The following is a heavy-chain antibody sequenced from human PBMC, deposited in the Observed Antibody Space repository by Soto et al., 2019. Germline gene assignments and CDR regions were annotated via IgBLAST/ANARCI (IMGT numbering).Heavy chain of an antibody. CDR1: GYTFTNYG. D-gene: IGHD2-15*01. V-gene: IGHV1-18*01. J-gene: IGHJ4*02. CDR2: IGVYNGNT. Sequence: QVQLVQSGAEVKKPGASVKVSCKSSGYTFTNYGISWVRLAPGQGLEWMGWIGVYNGNTNYAHNLQGRVTMTIDTSPNTSYVELRSLSSDDTAVYYCARDVPRTSRIGWQPSFEYWGQGTLVTVSS. CDR3: ARDVPRTSRIGWQPSFEY.